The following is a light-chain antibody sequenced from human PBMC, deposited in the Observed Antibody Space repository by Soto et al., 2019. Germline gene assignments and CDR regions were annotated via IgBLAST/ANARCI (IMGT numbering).Light chain of an antibody. J-gene: IGKJ2*01. CDR1: QNIRGS. CDR2: HGS. CDR3: QQYNTYSPST. Sequence: DIQMTQSPSTLSASVGDRVTITCRASQNIRGSLAWYQQKPGKAPKLLIYHGSSLESGVPSRFSGSGSGTEFTLSISSLQPDDLGTYYCQQYNTYSPSTFGQGTKLQIK. V-gene: IGKV1-5*01.